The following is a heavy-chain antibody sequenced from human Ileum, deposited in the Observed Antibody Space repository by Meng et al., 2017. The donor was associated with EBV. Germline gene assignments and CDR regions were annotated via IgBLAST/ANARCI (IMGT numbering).Heavy chain of an antibody. Sequence: QVQLVQSGAEVXXXXXSVKVSCKASGYTFSNYATNWVRQAPGQRLEWMGWINAGNGDTKYSQKFQGRVTITRDTSASTGYMELSSLRSEDTAVYYCARFSSGYFFGYWGQGTLVTVSS. V-gene: IGHV1-3*01. D-gene: IGHD3-22*01. CDR3: ARFSSGYFFGY. CDR2: INAGNGDT. CDR1: GYTFSNYA. J-gene: IGHJ4*02.